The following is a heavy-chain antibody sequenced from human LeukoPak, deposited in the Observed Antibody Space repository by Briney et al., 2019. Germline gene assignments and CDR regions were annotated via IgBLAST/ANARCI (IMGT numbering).Heavy chain of an antibody. CDR1: GDSISSSSYY. CDR2: IYYSGST. V-gene: IGHV4-39*01. J-gene: IGHJ3*02. D-gene: IGHD3-3*01. Sequence: SETLSLTCTVSGDSISSSSYYWGWIRQPPGKGLEWIGSIYYSGSTHYNPSLKSRVTISVDTSKNQFSLKLSSVTAADTAVYYCARQVMDYDFWSGYYAHAFDIWGQGTMVTVSS. CDR3: ARQVMDYDFWSGYYAHAFDI.